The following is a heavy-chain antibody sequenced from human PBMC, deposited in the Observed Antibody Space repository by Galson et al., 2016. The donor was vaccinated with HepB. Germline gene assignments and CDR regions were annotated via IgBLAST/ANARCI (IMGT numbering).Heavy chain of an antibody. CDR2: ISDSGSSR. D-gene: IGHD1-14*01. CDR1: GFVFSDYF. CDR3: ARDKAYNRFDF. V-gene: IGHV3-11*01. Sequence: SLRLSCAASGFVFSDYFMSWIRQVPGKGLEWVSFISDSGSSRLYADSVKGRFTISRDNAKNSVFLQMNSLRAEDTAVYYCARDKAYNRFDFWGQGTLVTVSS. J-gene: IGHJ4*02.